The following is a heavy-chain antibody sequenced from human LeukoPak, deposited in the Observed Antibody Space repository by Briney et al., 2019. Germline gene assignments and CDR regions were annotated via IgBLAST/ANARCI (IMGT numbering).Heavy chain of an antibody. CDR1: GFTFTNSW. Sequence: SGGSLRLSCAASGFTFTNSWMAWVGQAPGKGLEWVANIKQDGSTKHYADSLKGRFTISRDNPKNSLYLQMNSLRADDTAAYYCARDTDGSLDYWGQGILVTVAS. CDR3: ARDTDGSLDY. V-gene: IGHV3-7*01. D-gene: IGHD1-26*01. J-gene: IGHJ4*02. CDR2: IKQDGSTK.